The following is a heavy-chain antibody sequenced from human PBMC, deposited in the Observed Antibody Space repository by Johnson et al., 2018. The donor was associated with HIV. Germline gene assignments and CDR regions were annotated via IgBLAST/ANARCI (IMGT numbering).Heavy chain of an antibody. Sequence: VQLVESGGGLVQPGGSLRLSCAASGFTVSSNYMSWVRQAPGKGLDWVSVIYSDGTTYYADFVKGRFTISRDSSKDTLYLQMNSLRAGDTAVYYCARGISQPYYNFWSGYDAFDIWGQGTMVTVSS. CDR2: IYSDGTT. J-gene: IGHJ3*02. CDR3: ARGISQPYYNFWSGYDAFDI. D-gene: IGHD3-3*01. CDR1: GFTVSSNY. V-gene: IGHV3-66*01.